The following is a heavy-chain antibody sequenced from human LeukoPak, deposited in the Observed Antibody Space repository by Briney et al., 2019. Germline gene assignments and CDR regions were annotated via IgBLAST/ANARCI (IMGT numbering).Heavy chain of an antibody. Sequence: ASVKVSCKASGGTFSSYAISWVRQAPGQGLEWMERIIPIFGTANYAQKFQGRVTITTDESTSTAYMELSSLRSEDTAVYYCARDKIRRDGYRDSYWGQGTLVTVSS. D-gene: IGHD5-24*01. CDR3: ARDKIRRDGYRDSY. CDR2: IIPIFGTA. CDR1: GGTFSSYA. V-gene: IGHV1-69*05. J-gene: IGHJ4*02.